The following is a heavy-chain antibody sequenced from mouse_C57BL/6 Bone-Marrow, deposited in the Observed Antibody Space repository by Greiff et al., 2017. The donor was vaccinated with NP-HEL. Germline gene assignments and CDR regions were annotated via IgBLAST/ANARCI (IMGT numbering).Heavy chain of an antibody. V-gene: IGHV1-61*01. CDR2: IYPSDSET. J-gene: IGHJ4*01. CDR3: AREGTLAMDY. D-gene: IGHD3-3*01. CDR1: GYTFTSYW. Sequence: QVRVKQPGAELVRPGSSVKLSCKASGYTFTSYWMDWVKQRPGQGLEWIGNIYPSDSETHYNQKFKDKATLTVDKSSSPAYMQLSSLTSEDSAVYYCAREGTLAMDYWGQGTSVTVSS.